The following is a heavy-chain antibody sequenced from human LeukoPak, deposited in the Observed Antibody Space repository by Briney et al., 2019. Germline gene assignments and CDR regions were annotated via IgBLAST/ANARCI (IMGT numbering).Heavy chain of an antibody. D-gene: IGHD1-26*01. V-gene: IGHV4-59*08. CDR1: GGSISSYY. CDR3: ARHGGSYDFDF. CDR2: IYYSGTP. J-gene: IGHJ4*02. Sequence: PSETLSLTCTVSGGSISSYYWSWIRQPPGKGLGWIGYIYYSGTPNYNPTLKSRVTMSVDTSKNQFSLKLSSVTAADTAVYYCARHGGSYDFDFWGQGTLVTVSS.